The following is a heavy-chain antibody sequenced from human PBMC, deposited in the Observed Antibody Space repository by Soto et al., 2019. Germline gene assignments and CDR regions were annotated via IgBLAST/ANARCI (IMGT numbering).Heavy chain of an antibody. D-gene: IGHD6-19*01. V-gene: IGHV1-46*03. CDR3: ARARAVAGAAESL. CDR2: INPGDSST. Sequence: QVQLVQSGAEVKNPGASMKISCKASGYTFTSYYIHWVRQAPGQGLEWMGVINPGDSSTYYAQKFRGRVTVAKDTSTSTVYMELNSLTSDDTAVYYCARARAVAGAAESLWGQGTLVTVSS. CDR1: GYTFTSYY. J-gene: IGHJ4*02.